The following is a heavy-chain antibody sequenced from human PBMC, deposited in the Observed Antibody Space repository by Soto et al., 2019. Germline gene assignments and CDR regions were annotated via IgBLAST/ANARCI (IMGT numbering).Heavy chain of an antibody. J-gene: IGHJ3*02. Sequence: QLHLVQSGAVVKKPGASVTVSCSASGYLVTAYYMHWVRQAPGRGLEWMGGINPATGAAKYTQTFQGRVTMTRDTSTSTVSMELSGLTSEDPAVFYCARGGGVGVAGSAAFDMWGQGTLVTVSS. D-gene: IGHD3-3*01. CDR3: ARGGGVGVAGSAAFDM. CDR2: INPATGAA. CDR1: GYLVTAYY. V-gene: IGHV1-2*02.